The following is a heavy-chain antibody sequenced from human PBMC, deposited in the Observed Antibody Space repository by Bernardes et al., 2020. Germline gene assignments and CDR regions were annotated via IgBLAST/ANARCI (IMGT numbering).Heavy chain of an antibody. D-gene: IGHD2-8*01. Sequence: GGSLRLSCAASGSTFKSYAVQWVRQPPGKRLQWVSGISFDGSNESYAASVKGRFTISRDNFRNTLFLQMNVVRGEDTATYFCARATETNCANRICDGRWFDPWGQGTLVTVSP. CDR1: GSTFKSYA. CDR3: ARATETNCANRICDGRWFDP. CDR2: ISFDGSNE. V-gene: IGHV3-30*03. J-gene: IGHJ5*02.